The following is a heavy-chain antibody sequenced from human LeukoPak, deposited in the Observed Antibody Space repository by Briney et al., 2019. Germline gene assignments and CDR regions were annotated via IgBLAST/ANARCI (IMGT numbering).Heavy chain of an antibody. D-gene: IGHD7-27*01. CDR3: ARGTTGAYFGTPPYFDY. V-gene: IGHV4-59*01. J-gene: IGHJ4*02. CDR2: IYYSGTT. Sequence: SETLSLTCSVSGASINGYYWSWIRQPPGKGLECIGYIYYSGTTNYNPSLESRVTIFLDTSRNQFSLRLRSVTAADTAVYFCARGTTGAYFGTPPYFDYWAREVWSPSPQ. CDR1: GASINGYY.